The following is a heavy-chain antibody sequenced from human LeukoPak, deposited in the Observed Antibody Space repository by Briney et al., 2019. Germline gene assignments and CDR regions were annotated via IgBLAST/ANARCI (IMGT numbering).Heavy chain of an antibody. Sequence: ASVKVSCKASGYTFTSYGISWVRQAPGQGLEWMGWISAYNGNTNYAQKLQGRVTMTTDTSTSTAYMELRSLRSDDTAVYYCVRAYYYQIGDYYYMDVWGKGTTVTVSS. CDR3: VRAYYYQIGDYYYMDV. CDR1: GYTFTSYG. J-gene: IGHJ6*03. V-gene: IGHV1-18*01. CDR2: ISAYNGNT. D-gene: IGHD3-10*01.